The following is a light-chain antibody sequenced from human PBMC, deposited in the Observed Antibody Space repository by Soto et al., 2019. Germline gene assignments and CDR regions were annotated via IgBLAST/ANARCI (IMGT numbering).Light chain of an antibody. Sequence: EIVLTQSLATLSFSPGERATLSCRASQSVDKYLVWYQQKPGQEPRLLIYDASSRATGIPARFSGSGSGTDFSLTITSLEPEDFAVYYCQQRTNWPLTFGGGTKLEIK. CDR3: QQRTNWPLT. V-gene: IGKV3-11*01. CDR2: DAS. CDR1: QSVDKY. J-gene: IGKJ4*01.